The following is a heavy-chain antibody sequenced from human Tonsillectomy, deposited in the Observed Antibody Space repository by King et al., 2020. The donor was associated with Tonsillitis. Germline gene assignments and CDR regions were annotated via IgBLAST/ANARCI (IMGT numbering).Heavy chain of an antibody. Sequence: VQLVESGGGLVKPGGSLRLSCAASGFTFNNAWMAWVRQAPGKGLEWVGLSKSKIDGGTTDYPAPVTGRFTISRDESKRTLHLQMNSLKTDDTAVDYCIAGGWWGQGTLVTVSS. CDR1: GFTFNNAW. D-gene: IGHD2-15*01. J-gene: IGHJ4*02. V-gene: IGHV3-15*01. CDR2: SKSKIDGGTT. CDR3: IAGGW.